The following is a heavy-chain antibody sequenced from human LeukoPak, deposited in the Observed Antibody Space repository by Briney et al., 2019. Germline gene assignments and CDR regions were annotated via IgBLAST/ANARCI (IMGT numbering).Heavy chain of an antibody. CDR3: ARVVVDPRDYGDYVNAFDI. J-gene: IGHJ3*02. D-gene: IGHD4-17*01. V-gene: IGHV4-30-2*01. Sequence: PSETLSLTCAVSGGSISSGGYSWSWIRQPPGKGLEWIGYIYHSGSTYYNPSLKSRVTISVDRSKNQFSLKPSSVTAADTAVYYCARVVVDPRDYGDYVNAFDIWGQGTMVTVSS. CDR2: IYHSGST. CDR1: GGSISSGGYS.